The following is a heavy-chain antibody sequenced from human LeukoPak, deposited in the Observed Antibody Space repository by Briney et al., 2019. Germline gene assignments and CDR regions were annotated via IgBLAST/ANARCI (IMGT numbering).Heavy chain of an antibody. Sequence: GGSLRLSCAASGFTFSSYAMSWVRQAPGKGPEGVSAFGGSGGSTYYADSVKGRLTISRDNSKNTLYLQMNSLRAEDTAVYYCAKVSSYQLLYGPPWFDPWGQGTLVTVSS. D-gene: IGHD2-2*02. CDR1: GFTFSSYA. J-gene: IGHJ5*02. V-gene: IGHV3-23*01. CDR2: FGGSGGST. CDR3: AKVSSYQLLYGPPWFDP.